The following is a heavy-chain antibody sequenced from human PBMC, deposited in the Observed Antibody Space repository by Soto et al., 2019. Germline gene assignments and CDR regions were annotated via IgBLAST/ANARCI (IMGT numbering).Heavy chain of an antibody. D-gene: IGHD1-1*01. CDR1: GFTFSTYA. Sequence: EVQLLESGGGLVQPVGSLRLSCAASGFTFSTYAMNWVRQAPGNGLEWVSAISGSGGSIHYADSVKGRFTISRDNSKNTLYLQMNSPRDEDTAVYHCVKGYWKGDVWGQGTTVTVSS. CDR3: VKGYWKGDV. V-gene: IGHV3-23*01. J-gene: IGHJ6*02. CDR2: ISGSGGSI.